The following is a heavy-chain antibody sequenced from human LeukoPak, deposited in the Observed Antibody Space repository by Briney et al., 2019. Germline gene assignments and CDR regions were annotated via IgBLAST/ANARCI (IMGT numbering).Heavy chain of an antibody. Sequence: GGSLRLSCAASGFTFSNYAVMWVRQAPGQGLEWVSAITSGGSPRYADSVKGRFTISRDNSKNTLHLQMNSLKTEDTAQYFCARDPNGDYIGAFEFWGQGTGVTVSS. D-gene: IGHD4-17*01. CDR1: GFTFSNYA. J-gene: IGHJ3*01. CDR3: ARDPNGDYIGAFEF. CDR2: ITSGGSP. V-gene: IGHV3-23*01.